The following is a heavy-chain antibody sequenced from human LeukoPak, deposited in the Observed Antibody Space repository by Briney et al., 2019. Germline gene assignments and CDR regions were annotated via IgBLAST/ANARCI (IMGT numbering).Heavy chain of an antibody. V-gene: IGHV3-21*01. CDR2: ISSSSSYI. J-gene: IGHJ4*02. CDR3: ALGDYGAPFDY. Sequence: GGSLRLSCAASGFTFSSYSMNWVRQSPGKGLEWVSSISSSSSYIYYADSVKGRFTISRDNAKNSLYLQMNSLRAEDTAVYYCALGDYGAPFDYWGQGTLVTVSS. D-gene: IGHD4-17*01. CDR1: GFTFSSYS.